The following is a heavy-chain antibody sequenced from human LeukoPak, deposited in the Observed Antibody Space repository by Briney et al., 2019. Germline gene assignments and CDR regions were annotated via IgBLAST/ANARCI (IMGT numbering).Heavy chain of an antibody. CDR2: IYYSGST. CDR1: GGSISSSSYY. V-gene: IGHV4-39*07. CDR3: ARTSLYYMDV. Sequence: SETLSLTCTVSGGSISSSSYYWGWIRQPPGKGLEWIGSIYYSGSTYYNPSLKSRVTISVDTSKNQFSLKLSSVTAADTAVYYCARTSLYYMDVWGKGTTVTVSS. J-gene: IGHJ6*03. D-gene: IGHD2-2*01.